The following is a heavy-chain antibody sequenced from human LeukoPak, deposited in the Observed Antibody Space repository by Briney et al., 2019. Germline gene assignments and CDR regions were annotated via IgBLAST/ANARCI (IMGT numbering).Heavy chain of an antibody. CDR2: VWYDGSNK. CDR3: ARWRITLVRGGLDY. J-gene: IGHJ4*02. Sequence: GRSLRLSCAASGFTFSSYGMHWVRQAPGKGLEWVAVVWYDGSNKYYADSVKGRFTISRDNSKNTLYLQMNSLRAEDTAVYYCARWRITLVRGGLDYWGQGTLVTVSS. V-gene: IGHV3-33*01. D-gene: IGHD3-10*01. CDR1: GFTFSSYG.